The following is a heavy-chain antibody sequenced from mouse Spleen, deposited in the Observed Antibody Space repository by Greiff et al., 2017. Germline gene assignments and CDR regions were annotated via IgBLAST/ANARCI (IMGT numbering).Heavy chain of an antibody. D-gene: IGHD2-5*01. V-gene: IGHV1-76*01. CDR3: ARKHYSNYYAMDY. CDR1: GYTFTDYY. Sequence: VQLQQSGAELVRPGASVKLSCKASGYTFTDYYINWVKQRPGQGLEWIARIYPGSGNTYYNEKFKGKATLTAEKSSSTAYMQLSSLTSEDSAVYFCARKHYSNYYAMDYWGQGTSVTVSS. CDR2: IYPGSGNT. J-gene: IGHJ4*01.